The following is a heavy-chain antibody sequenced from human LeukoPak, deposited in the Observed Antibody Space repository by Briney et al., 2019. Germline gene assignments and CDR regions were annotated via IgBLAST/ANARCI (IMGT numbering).Heavy chain of an antibody. Sequence: GGSLRLSCAVSGFTFNTYGIHWVRQTPNKGLEWVALISYDGTNKYYADSVKGRFTISRDNAKNSLYLQMNSLRAEDTAVYYCASYYDFWSGYYTYYFDYWGQGTLVTVSS. CDR3: ASYYDFWSGYYTYYFDY. CDR1: GFTFNTYG. V-gene: IGHV3-30*03. D-gene: IGHD3-3*01. J-gene: IGHJ4*02. CDR2: ISYDGTNK.